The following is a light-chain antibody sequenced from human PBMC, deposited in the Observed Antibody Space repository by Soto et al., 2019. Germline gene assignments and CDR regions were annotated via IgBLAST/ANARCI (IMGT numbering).Light chain of an antibody. CDR2: RTS. CDR3: QHYKSGSNS. J-gene: IGKJ2*03. Sequence: DIQMTQSPSTLSASVGDRVTISCRASQSVNGWLAWYQQKPGGAPKLLIYRTSTLESGVPSRFSGSGFGTDFTLTISSLQPADFATYYCQHYKSGSNSFGPGTKLEIK. CDR1: QSVNGW. V-gene: IGKV1-5*03.